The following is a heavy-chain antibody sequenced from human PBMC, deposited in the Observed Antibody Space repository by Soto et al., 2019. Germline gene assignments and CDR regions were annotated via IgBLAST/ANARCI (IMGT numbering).Heavy chain of an antibody. D-gene: IGHD4-17*01. CDR2: ISAYNGNT. V-gene: IGHV1-18*01. CDR1: GYTFTSYG. CDR3: ARSPGNYGVYYYYYMDV. Sequence: ASVKVSCKASGYTFTSYGISWVRQAPGQGLEWMGWISAYNGNTNYAQKLQGRVTMTTDTSTSTAYMELRSLRSDDTAVYYCARSPGNYGVYYYYYMDVWGKGTTVTVSS. J-gene: IGHJ6*03.